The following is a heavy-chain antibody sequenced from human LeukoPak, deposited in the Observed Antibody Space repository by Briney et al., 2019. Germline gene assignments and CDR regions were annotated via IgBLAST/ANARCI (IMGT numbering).Heavy chain of an antibody. CDR1: GGSFSGYY. CDR2: INHSGTT. V-gene: IGHV4-34*01. CDR3: ARGLSPVTTKESYFQH. Sequence: PSETLSLTSAVSGGSFSGYYWSGVRQPPGQGLEWIGEINHSGTTNYNPSLKRQVTILVDTSQNHFSLKLSSVTDPDTAVYYCARGLSPVTTKESYFQHWGQGTLVTVSS. J-gene: IGHJ1*01. D-gene: IGHD4-17*01.